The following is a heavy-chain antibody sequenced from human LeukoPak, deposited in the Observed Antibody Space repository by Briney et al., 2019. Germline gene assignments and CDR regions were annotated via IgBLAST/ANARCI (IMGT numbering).Heavy chain of an antibody. D-gene: IGHD6-13*01. J-gene: IGHJ6*02. CDR2: ISYDGSNK. Sequence: GRPLRLSCGASGFVFSGYGVHWVRQAPGTGLEWAAFISYDGSNKYYADSVKGRFTISRDNSKNTLYLQMNSLRAEDTAVYYCAKDWKWQQPIYGMNVWGQGTTVTVSS. V-gene: IGHV3-30*18. CDR1: GFVFSGYG. CDR3: AKDWKWQQPIYGMNV.